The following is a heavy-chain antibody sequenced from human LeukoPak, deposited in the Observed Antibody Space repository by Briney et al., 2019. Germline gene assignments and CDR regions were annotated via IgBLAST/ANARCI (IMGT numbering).Heavy chain of an antibody. CDR3: ARDSYYGSGSPSGLDY. Sequence: SETLSLTCTVSGGSISSNYWSWIRQHPGKGLEWIGYIYYSGSTYYNPSLKSRVTISIDTSENQFSLKLSSVTAADTAVYYCARDSYYGSGSPSGLDYWGQGTLVTVSS. CDR1: GGSISSNY. D-gene: IGHD3-10*01. CDR2: IYYSGST. V-gene: IGHV4-59*06. J-gene: IGHJ4*02.